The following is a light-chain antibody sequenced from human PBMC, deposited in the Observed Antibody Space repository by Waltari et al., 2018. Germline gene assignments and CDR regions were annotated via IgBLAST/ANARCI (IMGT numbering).Light chain of an antibody. Sequence: SALTQPASVSGSPGQSITISCPGTSSAIGGYNYFSWYPQHPGKAPKLMIYDVARLPSGVSNRFSGSKSGNTASLTISGLQAEDEADYYCTSYTTTKTVVFGGGTKVTVL. CDR3: TSYTTTKTVV. J-gene: IGLJ2*01. CDR1: SSAIGGYNY. CDR2: DVA. V-gene: IGLV2-14*01.